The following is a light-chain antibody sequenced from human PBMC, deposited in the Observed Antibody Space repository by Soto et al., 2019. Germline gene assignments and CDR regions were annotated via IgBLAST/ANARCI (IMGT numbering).Light chain of an antibody. CDR3: QQANSFPIT. V-gene: IGKV1-12*01. Sequence: DIQMTQSPSSVSASVGDRVTITCRASQGIRSWLAWYQQKPGTATKLLIYAASTLQSGVPSRFSGSGSGTDFSLTISSLQPDDFATYYCQQANSFPITFGQGTRLEIK. CDR2: AAS. J-gene: IGKJ5*01. CDR1: QGIRSW.